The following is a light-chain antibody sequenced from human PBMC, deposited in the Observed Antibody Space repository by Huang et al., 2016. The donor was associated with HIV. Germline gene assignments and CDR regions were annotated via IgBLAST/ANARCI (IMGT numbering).Light chain of an antibody. CDR2: DAH. CDR1: QSVRKHH. V-gene: IGKV3D-20*01. J-gene: IGKJ2*01. Sequence: IVFTQSPATLSLSPGKRFTLTCGASQSVRKHHLAWYQQKPGLAPMLLIYDAHGRATGIPDRCSGSGSGTDFTLTISRLEPEDFAMYYCQQYSTSSYTFGQGTKVDI. CDR3: QQYSTSSYT.